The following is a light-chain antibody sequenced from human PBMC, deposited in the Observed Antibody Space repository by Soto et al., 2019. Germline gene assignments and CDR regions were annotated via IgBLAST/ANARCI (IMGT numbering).Light chain of an antibody. Sequence: EIVLTQSPGTLSLSPGETATLSCRASQSVANNYIAWYQQKPGQAPRLLVDGISTRATDIPDRFSGSGSGTDFTLTISRLESEDFGIYYCQQHSKWPITFGQGTRVEIK. CDR1: QSVANNY. V-gene: IGKV3D-20*02. CDR3: QQHSKWPIT. CDR2: GIS. J-gene: IGKJ5*01.